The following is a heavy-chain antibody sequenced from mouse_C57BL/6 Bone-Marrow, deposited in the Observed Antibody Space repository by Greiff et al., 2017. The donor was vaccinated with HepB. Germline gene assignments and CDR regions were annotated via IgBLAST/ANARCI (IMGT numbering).Heavy chain of an antibody. CDR2: FYPGSGSI. CDR1: GYTFTEYT. V-gene: IGHV1-62-2*01. D-gene: IGHD1-1*01. J-gene: IGHJ3*01. Sequence: QVQLQQSGAELVKPGASVKLSCKASGYTFTEYTIHWVKQRSVQGLEWIGWFYPGSGSIKYNEKFKDKATLTADKSSSTVYMELSRLTSEDSAVYFCARHAPLYYYGSSWFAYWGQGTLVTVSA. CDR3: ARHAPLYYYGSSWFAY.